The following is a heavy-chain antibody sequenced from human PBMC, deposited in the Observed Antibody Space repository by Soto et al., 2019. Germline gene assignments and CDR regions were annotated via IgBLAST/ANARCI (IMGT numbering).Heavy chain of an antibody. CDR3: ASFLGYCSGGSCQGAFDI. V-gene: IGHV1-69*01. D-gene: IGHD2-15*01. Sequence: QVQLVQSGAEVKKPGSSVKVSCKASGGTFSSYAISWVRQAPGQGLEWMGGIIPIFGTANYAQKFQGRVTITADESTSTAYMELSSLRSEETAVYYCASFLGYCSGGSCQGAFDIWGQGTMVTVSS. CDR2: IIPIFGTA. J-gene: IGHJ3*02. CDR1: GGTFSSYA.